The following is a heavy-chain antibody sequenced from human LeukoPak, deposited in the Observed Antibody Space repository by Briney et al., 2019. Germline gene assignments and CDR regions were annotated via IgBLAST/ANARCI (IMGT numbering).Heavy chain of an antibody. Sequence: GGSLRLSCTVSGLTFSISGMHWVRQAPGKGLEWVANIRKDGSDIHYVDSVKGRFTISRDNAKNSLYLEMSSLRGEDTALYYCARDTSPRIAAIHYDAFDIWGQGTMVTVSS. CDR2: IRKDGSDI. CDR1: GLTFSISG. CDR3: ARDTSPRIAAIHYDAFDI. J-gene: IGHJ3*02. D-gene: IGHD6-13*01. V-gene: IGHV3-7*01.